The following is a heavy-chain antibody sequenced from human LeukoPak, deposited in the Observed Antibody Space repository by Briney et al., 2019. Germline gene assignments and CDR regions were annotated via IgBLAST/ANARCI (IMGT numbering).Heavy chain of an antibody. CDR2: IIPIFGTA. J-gene: IGHJ2*01. V-gene: IGHV1-69*06. CDR3: ARDGVAVAGTRKPYWYFDL. Sequence: ASVKVSCKASGGTFSSYAISWVRQAPGQGLEWMGGIIPIFGTANYAQKFQGRVTITADKSTSTAYMELSSLRSEDTAVYYCARDGVAVAGTRKPYWYFDLWGRGTLVTVSS. D-gene: IGHD6-19*01. CDR1: GGTFSSYA.